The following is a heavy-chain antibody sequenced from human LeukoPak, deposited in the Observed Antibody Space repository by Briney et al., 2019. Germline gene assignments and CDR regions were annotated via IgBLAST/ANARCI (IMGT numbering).Heavy chain of an antibody. J-gene: IGHJ6*03. CDR3: ARGSLGYYYYYMDV. D-gene: IGHD3-16*01. Sequence: SETLSLTCTVSGGSISSYYWSWIRQAPGKGLEWIGYIYYSGSTNYNPSLKSRVTISVDTSKNQFSLKLSSVTAADTAVYYCARGSLGYYYYYMDVWGKGTTVTVSS. V-gene: IGHV4-59*01. CDR1: GGSISSYY. CDR2: IYYSGST.